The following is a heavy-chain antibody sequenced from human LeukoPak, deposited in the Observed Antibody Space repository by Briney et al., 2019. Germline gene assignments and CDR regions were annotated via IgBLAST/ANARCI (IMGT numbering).Heavy chain of an antibody. CDR1: GYTLPSYY. D-gene: IGHD2-2*01. V-gene: IGHV1-46*01. Sequence: ASVKVTWKASGYTLPSYYMQWVQKAPGQGLEGMVIINPSGGSTSYAQKFQGRVTMTRDTSTSTVYMELSSLRSEDTAVYYCARELGGYCSSTSCSDFDYWGQGTLVTVSS. CDR3: ARELGGYCSSTSCSDFDY. CDR2: INPSGGST. J-gene: IGHJ4*02.